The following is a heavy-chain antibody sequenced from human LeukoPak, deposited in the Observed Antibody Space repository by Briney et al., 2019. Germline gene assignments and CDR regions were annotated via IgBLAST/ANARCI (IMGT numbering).Heavy chain of an antibody. J-gene: IGHJ5*02. D-gene: IGHD6-13*01. CDR2: INHSGST. CDR3: ARESYSSSWGYNWFDP. V-gene: IGHV4-34*01. CDR1: GGSFSGYY. Sequence: ETLSLTCAVYGGSFSGYYWSWIRQPPGKGLEWIGEINHSGSTNYNPSLKSRVTISVDTSKNQFSLKLSSVTAADTAVYYCARESYSSSWGYNWFDPWAREPWSPSPQ.